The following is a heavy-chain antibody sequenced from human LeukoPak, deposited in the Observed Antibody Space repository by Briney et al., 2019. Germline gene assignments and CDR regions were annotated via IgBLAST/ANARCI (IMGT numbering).Heavy chain of an antibody. CDR2: ISYGGTYE. Sequence: GGSLRLSCAASGFTFSSYAMSWVRQAPGKGLEWVSLISYGGTYEYYADSVKGRFTISRDNSKNTLYLQLNSLRAEDTAVYYCARDSTYYYDSGSSGPHYFDNWGQGTLVTVSS. V-gene: IGHV3-30*03. D-gene: IGHD3-10*01. CDR3: ARDSTYYYDSGSSGPHYFDN. CDR1: GFTFSSYA. J-gene: IGHJ4*02.